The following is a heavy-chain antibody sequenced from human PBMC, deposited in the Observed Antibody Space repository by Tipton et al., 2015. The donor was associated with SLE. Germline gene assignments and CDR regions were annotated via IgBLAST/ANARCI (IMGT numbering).Heavy chain of an antibody. Sequence: TLSLTCTVSGYSIRSGYYWGWIRQPPGKGLEWIGSIYHSGSTYYNPSLKSRVTISVDTSKNQFSLKLSSVTAADTAVYYCARTQYTFGGVIAPFDYWGQGTLVTVSS. CDR3: ARTQYTFGGVIAPFDY. D-gene: IGHD3-16*02. CDR2: IYHSGST. V-gene: IGHV4-38-2*02. J-gene: IGHJ4*02. CDR1: GYSIRSGYY.